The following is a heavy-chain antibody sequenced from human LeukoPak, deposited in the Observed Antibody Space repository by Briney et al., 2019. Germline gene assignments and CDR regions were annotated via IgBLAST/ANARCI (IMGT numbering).Heavy chain of an antibody. V-gene: IGHV3-21*01. D-gene: IGHD5-18*01. CDR2: ISVSSSYK. Sequence: PGGSLRLSCAASGFTFSSYSMNWVRQAPGMGLEWASSISVSSSYKHYADSVKGRFTISRDNAKNSLYLQMNSLRAEDTAVYYCARDLVNTGMVGFDYWGQGTLVTVSS. CDR1: GFTFSSYS. CDR3: ARDLVNTGMVGFDY. J-gene: IGHJ4*02.